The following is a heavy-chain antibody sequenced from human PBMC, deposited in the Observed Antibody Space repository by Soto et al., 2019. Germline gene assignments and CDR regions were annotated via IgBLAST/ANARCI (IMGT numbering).Heavy chain of an antibody. V-gene: IGHV4-59*01. CDR2: IYYSGST. CDR3: ARAYGDYVFDY. Sequence: SETLSLTCTVSGGSISSYYWSWIRQPPGKGLEWIGYIYYSGSTNYNPSLKSRVTISVDTSKNQFSLKLNSVTAADTAVYYCARAYGDYVFDYWGQGTLVTVSS. J-gene: IGHJ4*02. D-gene: IGHD4-17*01. CDR1: GGSISSYY.